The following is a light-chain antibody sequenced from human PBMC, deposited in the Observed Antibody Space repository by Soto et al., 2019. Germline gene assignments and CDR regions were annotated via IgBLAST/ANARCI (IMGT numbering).Light chain of an antibody. J-gene: IGLJ1*01. CDR1: NIGSKS. CDR2: DDS. Sequence: SYELTQPPSVSVAPGQTARITCGGNNIGSKSVHWYQQKPGQAPVLVVYDDSDRPSGIAERFSGSNSGNTATLPISRVEDGDEADYYCQVWDSSSDHYVFGTGTKLTVL. CDR3: QVWDSSSDHYV. V-gene: IGLV3-21*02.